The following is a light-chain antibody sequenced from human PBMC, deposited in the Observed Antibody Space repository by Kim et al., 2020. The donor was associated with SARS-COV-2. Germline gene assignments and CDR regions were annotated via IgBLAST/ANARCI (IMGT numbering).Light chain of an antibody. CDR3: SSYVRSNNYV. V-gene: IGLV2-8*01. J-gene: IGLJ1*01. CDR2: EVN. CDR1: SSDVGGYNY. Sequence: QSALTQPPFASGSPGQSVTISCTGTSSDVGGYNYVSWYQQRPGKAPKLMIYEVNKRPSGVPDRFSGSRSGNTASLTVSGLQAEDEADYYCSSYVRSNNYVFGTGTKVTVL.